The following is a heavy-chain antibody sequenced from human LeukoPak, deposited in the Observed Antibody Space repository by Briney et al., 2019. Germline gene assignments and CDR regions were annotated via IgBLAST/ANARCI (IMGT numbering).Heavy chain of an antibody. CDR1: GFTFSSYG. J-gene: IGHJ4*02. V-gene: IGHV3-33*01. Sequence: GGSLRLSCAASGFTFSSYGMHWVRQAPGKGLEWVAVIWYDGSNKYYADSVKGRFTISRDNSKNTLYLQMNSLRAEDTAVYYCARDSGGVDTVATEWGQGTLVTVSS. CDR2: IWYDGSNK. D-gene: IGHD5-12*01. CDR3: ARDSGGVDTVATE.